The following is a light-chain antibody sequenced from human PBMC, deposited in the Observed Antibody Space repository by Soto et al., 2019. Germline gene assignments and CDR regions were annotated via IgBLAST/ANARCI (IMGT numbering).Light chain of an antibody. J-gene: IGKJ2*01. CDR3: QQYNNWPLYT. V-gene: IGKV3-15*01. CDR1: QSVSSN. CDR2: GAS. Sequence: EIVMTQSPATLSVCPGERATLSCRASQSVSSNLAWYQQKPGQAPRLLIYGASTRATGIPARFSGSGSGTEFTLIISSLQSEDFAVYYCQQYNNWPLYTFGQGTKLEIK.